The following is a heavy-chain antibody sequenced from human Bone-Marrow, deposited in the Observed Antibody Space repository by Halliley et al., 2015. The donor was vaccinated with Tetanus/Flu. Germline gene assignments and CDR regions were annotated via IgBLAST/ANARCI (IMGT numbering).Heavy chain of an antibody. CDR2: DGSNK. Sequence: DGSNKYYADSVKGRFTISRDSTKDTLYLQMNSLRAEDTAVYYCAKTRRFCGGGRCYSDSLSRWGQGTLVSVSS. V-gene: IGHV3-33*06. D-gene: IGHD2-15*01. J-gene: IGHJ4*02. CDR3: AKTRRFCGGGRCYSDSLSR.